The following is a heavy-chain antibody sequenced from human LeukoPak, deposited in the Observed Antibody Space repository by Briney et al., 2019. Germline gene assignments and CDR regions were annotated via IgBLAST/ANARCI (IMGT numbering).Heavy chain of an antibody. CDR2: IYFSGTT. CDR3: ARHERSVAVAGSFDF. D-gene: IGHD6-19*01. Sequence: SETLSLTYTVSGGSISTTSFYWAWIRQPPGKGLEWIGSIYFSGTTHYNPSLKSRVTISVDTSKNNFSLKLTSLTVADTAVYYCARHERSVAVAGSFDFWGQGTLVTVSS. J-gene: IGHJ4*02. CDR1: GGSISTTSFY. V-gene: IGHV4-39*01.